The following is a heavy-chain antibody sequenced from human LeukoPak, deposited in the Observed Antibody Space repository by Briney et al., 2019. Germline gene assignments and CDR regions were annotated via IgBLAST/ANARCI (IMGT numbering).Heavy chain of an antibody. CDR2: IKQDGSET. D-gene: IGHD6-19*01. J-gene: IGHJ3*02. V-gene: IGHV3-7*03. CDR3: ARVQESSGWYDAFDI. CDR1: GFTFSNYW. Sequence: PGGSLRLSCAASGFTFSNYWMSWVRQAPGKGLEWVANIKQDGSETDYVDSVKGRFTISRDNAKNSLYLQMNSLRAEDTAVYYCARVQESSGWYDAFDIWGQGTMVTVSS.